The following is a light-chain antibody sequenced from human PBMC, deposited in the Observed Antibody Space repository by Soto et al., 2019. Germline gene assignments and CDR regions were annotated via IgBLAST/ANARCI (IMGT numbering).Light chain of an antibody. CDR3: QQYGGSPRT. V-gene: IGKV3-20*01. CDR1: QRVNSRY. J-gene: IGKJ1*01. Sequence: ELVRTQSPGTLSFSAGERATISCRASQRVNSRYLAWYQKKPGQAPRLLIYGVSNRATGIPDRFSGSGSGTDFNLTISRLETEDFAVYYCQQYGGSPRTFGQGTKVDIK. CDR2: GVS.